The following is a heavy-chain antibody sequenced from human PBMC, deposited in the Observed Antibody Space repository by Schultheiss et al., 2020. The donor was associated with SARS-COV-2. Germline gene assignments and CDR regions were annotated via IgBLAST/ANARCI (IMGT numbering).Heavy chain of an antibody. CDR3: AARKGRHDY. V-gene: IGHV4-59*12. CDR1: GGSFSGYY. CDR2: IYYSGST. Sequence: SQTLSLTCAVYGGSFSGYYWSWIRQPPGKGLEWIGYIYYSGSTNYNPSLKSRVTISVDTSKNQFSLKLSSVTAADTAVYYCAARKGRHDYWGQGTLVTVSS. J-gene: IGHJ4*02. D-gene: IGHD3-10*01.